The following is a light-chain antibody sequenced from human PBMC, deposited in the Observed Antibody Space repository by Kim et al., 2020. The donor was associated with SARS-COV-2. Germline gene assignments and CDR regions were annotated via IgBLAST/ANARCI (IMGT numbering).Light chain of an antibody. CDR3: QQYNSGSPWT. J-gene: IGKJ1*01. CDR2: KAS. CDR1: QSIDKY. V-gene: IGKV1-5*03. Sequence: DIQMTQSPSTLSASVGDRVTITCRASQSIDKYLAWYQQKPGKAPKLLIYKASTLESGVPSRFSGSGSGAEFTLTISSLQPDDSATFYCQQYNSGSPWTFGQGTKVDIK.